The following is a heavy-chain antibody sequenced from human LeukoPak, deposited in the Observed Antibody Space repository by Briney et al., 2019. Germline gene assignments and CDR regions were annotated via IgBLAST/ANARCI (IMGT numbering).Heavy chain of an antibody. CDR2: INPNSGGT. J-gene: IGHJ6*02. V-gene: IGHV1-2*02. CDR3: ARARSAKYGMDV. D-gene: IGHD3-10*01. Sequence: ASVKVSCKASGYTLTGYYMHWVRQAPGQGLEWMGWINPNSGGTNYAQKFQGRVTMTRDTSISTAYMELSRLRSDDTAVYYCARARSAKYGMDVWGQGTTVTVSS. CDR1: GYTLTGYY.